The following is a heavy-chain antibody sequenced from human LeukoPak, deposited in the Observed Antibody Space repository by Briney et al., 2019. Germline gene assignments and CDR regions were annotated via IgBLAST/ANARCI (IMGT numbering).Heavy chain of an antibody. CDR1: GYTFTSYD. CDR2: MNPNSGNT. J-gene: IGHJ6*02. D-gene: IGHD2-21*02. Sequence: ASVKVSCKASGYTFTSYDINWVRQATGQGLEWMGWMNPNSGNTGYAQKFQGRVTMTRNTSISTAYMELSSLRSEDTAVYYCARSQQFWHIVVVTAKRYYYYGMDVWGQGTTVTVSS. CDR3: ARSQQFWHIVVVTAKRYYYYGMDV. V-gene: IGHV1-8*01.